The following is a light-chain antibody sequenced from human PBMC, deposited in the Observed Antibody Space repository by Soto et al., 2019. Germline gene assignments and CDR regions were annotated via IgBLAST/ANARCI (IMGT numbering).Light chain of an antibody. CDR3: QQRSNWPPTIN. V-gene: IGKV3-11*01. CDR1: QSVTTY. J-gene: IGKJ5*01. CDR2: DAS. Sequence: EIVLTQSPATLSLSPGERVTLSFMASQSVTTYLAWYQQKPGQAPRLLIYDASDRATGIPARFSGSGSGTDFTLTISSLEPEDFAVYYCQQRSNWPPTINFGQGTRLEIK.